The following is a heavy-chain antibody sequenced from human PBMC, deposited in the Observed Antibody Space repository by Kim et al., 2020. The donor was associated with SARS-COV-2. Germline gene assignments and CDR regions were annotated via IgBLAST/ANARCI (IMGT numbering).Heavy chain of an antibody. J-gene: IGHJ6*02. CDR2: ATST. CDR3: VRDHNMDV. V-gene: IGHV3-74*01. Sequence: ATSTTYTDSVNGRFTISRDNAKSTRYLQMNSLRAEGTAVYYCVRDHNMDVWGQGTTVTVSS.